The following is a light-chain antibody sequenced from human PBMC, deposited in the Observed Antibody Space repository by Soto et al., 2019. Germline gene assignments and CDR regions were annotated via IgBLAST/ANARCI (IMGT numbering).Light chain of an antibody. CDR1: SSH. CDR3: QQYCIAFT. CDR2: GAS. V-gene: IGKV3-20*01. Sequence: SSHLAWYQQRPGQAPRLLIYGASSRATGIPDRFCGSGSGTYYIRTICRLSREDVVVYYWQQYCIAFTFGRGTRLEI. J-gene: IGKJ5*01.